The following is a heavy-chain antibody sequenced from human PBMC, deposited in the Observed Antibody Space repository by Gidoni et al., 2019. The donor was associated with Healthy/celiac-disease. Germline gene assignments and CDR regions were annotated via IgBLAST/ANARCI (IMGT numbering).Heavy chain of an antibody. J-gene: IGHJ4*02. V-gene: IGHV3-48*03. CDR2: ISSSGSTI. Sequence: EVQLVESGRGLVQPGGSLRLPGAAPGFTFSSYEMNWVRQAPGKGLELVSYISSSGSTIYYAASVKGRLTISRDNAKNSLYLQRNSLRAEDPAVYYCARGELTVDLWGQGTLVPVSS. CDR3: ARGELTVDL. CDR1: GFTFSSYE. D-gene: IGHD1-7*01.